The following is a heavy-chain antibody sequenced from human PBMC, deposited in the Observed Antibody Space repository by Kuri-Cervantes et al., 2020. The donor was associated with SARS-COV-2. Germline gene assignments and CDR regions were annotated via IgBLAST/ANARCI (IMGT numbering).Heavy chain of an antibody. CDR3: ARDRGKIAARIYYYYGMDV. CDR1: GFTFSSYS. CDR2: ISSSSSYI. D-gene: IGHD6-6*01. V-gene: IGHV3-21*01. Sequence: ETLSLTCAASGFTFSSYSMNWVRQAPGKGLEWVSPISSSSSYIYYADSVKGRFTISRDNAKNSLYLQMNSLRAEDTAVYYCARDRGKIAARIYYYYGMDVWGQGTTVTVSS. J-gene: IGHJ6*02.